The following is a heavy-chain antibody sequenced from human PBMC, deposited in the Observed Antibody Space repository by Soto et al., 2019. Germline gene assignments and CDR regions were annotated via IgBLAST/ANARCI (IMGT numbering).Heavy chain of an antibody. J-gene: IGHJ4*02. D-gene: IGHD2-15*01. CDR2: INPNSGDT. V-gene: IGHV1-2*02. CDR3: ARDLAKGGGSAGFDY. CDR1: GYTFTGYY. Sequence: GASVKVSCKASGYTFTGYYMHWVRQAPGQGLEWMGWINPNSGDTKYPQKFQGRVTMTRDTSITTVYMSLTGLKSDDTAVYYCARDLAKGGGSAGFDYWGQGTLVTVSS.